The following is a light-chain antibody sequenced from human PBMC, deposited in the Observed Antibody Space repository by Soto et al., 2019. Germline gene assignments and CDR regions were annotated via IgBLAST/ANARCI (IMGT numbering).Light chain of an antibody. V-gene: IGKV3-20*01. CDR3: QQYGSSRT. J-gene: IGKJ1*01. CDR2: GAS. CDR1: QSVSSNY. Sequence: EIVLTQSPCTLSLSPGDTATLSCRAGQSVSSNYLAWYQQKPGQAPRLLIYGASSRITGIPDSFSGSGSGTDFTLTITRLEPEDFAMYYCQQYGSSRTFGQGTKVDI.